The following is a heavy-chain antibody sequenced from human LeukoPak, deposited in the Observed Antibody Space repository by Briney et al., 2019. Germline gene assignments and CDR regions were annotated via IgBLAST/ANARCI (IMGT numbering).Heavy chain of an antibody. CDR2: ISYDGSNK. CDR3: AREDAFVVVVAALDY. D-gene: IGHD2-15*01. J-gene: IGHJ4*02. Sequence: GGSLRLSCAASGFTFSSYAMHWVRQAPGKGLEWVAVISYDGSNKYYADSVKGRFTISRDNSKNTLYLQMNSLRAEDTAVYYCAREDAFVVVVAALDYWGQGTLVTVSS. CDR1: GFTFSSYA. V-gene: IGHV3-30*01.